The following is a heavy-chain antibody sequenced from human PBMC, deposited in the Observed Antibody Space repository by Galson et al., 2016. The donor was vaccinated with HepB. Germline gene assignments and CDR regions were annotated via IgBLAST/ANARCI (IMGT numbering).Heavy chain of an antibody. V-gene: IGHV2-70*11. CDR2: IDWDDDK. CDR1: GFSLDTHGMC. J-gene: IGHJ3*02. D-gene: IGHD3-22*01. CDR3: ARLLNYYDRSGYRPPAFDI. Sequence: PALVKPTQTLTLTCTFSGFSLDTHGMCVGWIRQPPGKALEWLARIDWDDDKYYSTSLETRLTISKDTSKNQVVLKMTNIDPVDTATYYCARLLNYYDRSGYRPPAFDIWGQGTMVTVSS.